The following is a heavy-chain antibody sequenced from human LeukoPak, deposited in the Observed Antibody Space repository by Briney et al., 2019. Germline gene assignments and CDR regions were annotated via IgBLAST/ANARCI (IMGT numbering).Heavy chain of an antibody. J-gene: IGHJ4*02. V-gene: IGHV4-30-4*08. CDR1: GGSISSGDYY. CDR2: IYYSGST. Sequence: PSETLSLTCTVSGGSISSGDYYWSWIRQPPGKGLEWIGYIYYSGSTYYNPSLKSRVTISVDTSKNQFSLKLSSVTAADTAVYYCARELVVTATHDYWGQGTLVTVSS. D-gene: IGHD2-21*02. CDR3: ARELVVTATHDY.